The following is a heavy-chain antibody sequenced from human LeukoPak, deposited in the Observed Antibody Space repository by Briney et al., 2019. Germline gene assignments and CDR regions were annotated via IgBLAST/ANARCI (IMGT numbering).Heavy chain of an antibody. J-gene: IGHJ6*01. CDR3: ARGKLRFPFMDV. Sequence: SETLSLTCAVYGGSFSGYYWSWIRQPPGKGLEWFGEINHSGSTNYNPSLKSRVTISVDTSKNQFSLKLSSVPAADTAVYYCARGKLRFPFMDVWGKGTTVTVSS. CDR2: INHSGST. D-gene: IGHD3-3*01. V-gene: IGHV4-34*01. CDR1: GGSFSGYY.